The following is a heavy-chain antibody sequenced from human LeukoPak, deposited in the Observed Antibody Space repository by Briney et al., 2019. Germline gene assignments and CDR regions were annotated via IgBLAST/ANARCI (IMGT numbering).Heavy chain of an antibody. CDR2: IYHSGST. V-gene: IGHV4-38-2*02. D-gene: IGHD3-16*01. Sequence: SDTLSLTCTVSGYSISSGYYWGWIRQPPGKGLEWIGSIYHSGSTYYNPSLKSRVTISVDTSKNQFSLKLSSVTAADTAVYYCAREGARTAVNWFDPWGQGTLVTVSS. CDR1: GYSISSGYY. J-gene: IGHJ5*02. CDR3: AREGARTAVNWFDP.